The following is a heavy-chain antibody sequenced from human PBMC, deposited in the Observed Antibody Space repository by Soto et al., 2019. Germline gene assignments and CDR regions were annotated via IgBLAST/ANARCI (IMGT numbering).Heavy chain of an antibody. J-gene: IGHJ4*02. V-gene: IGHV4-30-2*05. Sequence: QLQLQESGSGLVKPSQTLSLTCAVSGGSISSGGYSWSWIRQPPGKGLEWIGYIYYSGSTYYNPSLKSRVTISVDTSKNQFSLKLSSVTAADTAVYYCARAVWGATAFDYWGQGTLVTVSS. CDR2: IYYSGST. CDR3: ARAVWGATAFDY. D-gene: IGHD1-26*01. CDR1: GGSISSGGYS.